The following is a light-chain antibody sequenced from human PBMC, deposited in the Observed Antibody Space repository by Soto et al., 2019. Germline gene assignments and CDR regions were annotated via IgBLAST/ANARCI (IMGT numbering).Light chain of an antibody. CDR3: QQRSSWPRIT. CDR2: DAS. J-gene: IGKJ5*01. Sequence: ESMLTQSPATLSLSPGERATLSCRASQSVRSYLAWYQQKPGQAPRLLIYDASNRAPGIPARFSGSGSATDFTLTISSLEPDDFAVYYCQQRSSWPRITFGQGTRLDI. CDR1: QSVRSY. V-gene: IGKV3-11*01.